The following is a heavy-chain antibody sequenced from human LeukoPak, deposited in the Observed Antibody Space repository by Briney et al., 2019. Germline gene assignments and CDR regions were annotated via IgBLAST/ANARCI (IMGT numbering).Heavy chain of an antibody. J-gene: IGHJ4*02. D-gene: IGHD6-19*01. Sequence: GGSLRLSCAASGFSFSSYAVTWVRQAPGKGLEWASGISVNGSSTYYADSVKGRFTISRQNSMNTLYLQMNSLRADDTAVYYCAKMASTGLLKTLVDYWGQGTLVTVSS. CDR1: GFSFSSYA. CDR3: AKMASTGLLKTLVDY. CDR2: ISVNGSST. V-gene: IGHV3-23*01.